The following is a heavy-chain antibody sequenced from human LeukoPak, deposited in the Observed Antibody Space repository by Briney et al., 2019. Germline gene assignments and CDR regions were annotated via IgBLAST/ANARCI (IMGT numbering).Heavy chain of an antibody. Sequence: PGRSLRLSCAASGFTFDDYAMHWFRQAPGKGLEWVSCISWNSGTIGYADSVKGRFTISRDNAKNSLYLQMNSLSAEDTAVYYCEKGIAPGDGQDYCYYGMDVWGQGTTVTVSS. CDR1: GFTFDDYA. J-gene: IGHJ6*02. D-gene: IGHD6-25*01. V-gene: IGHV3-9*01. CDR2: ISWNSGTI. CDR3: EKGIAPGDGQDYCYYGMDV.